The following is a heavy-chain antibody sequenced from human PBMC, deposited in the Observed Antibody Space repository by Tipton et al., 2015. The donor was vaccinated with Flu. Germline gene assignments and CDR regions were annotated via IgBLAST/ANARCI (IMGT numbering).Heavy chain of an antibody. CDR1: GGSISSYY. CDR2: IYYSGST. CDR3: ARMEWTVTTPRYFDL. Sequence: LRLSCTVSGGSISSYYWSWIRQPPGKGLEWIGYIYYSGSTNYNPSHKSRVTISVDTSKNQFSLKLSSVTAADTAVYYCARMEWTVTTPRYFDLWGRGTLVTVSS. J-gene: IGHJ2*01. D-gene: IGHD4-17*01. V-gene: IGHV4-59*12.